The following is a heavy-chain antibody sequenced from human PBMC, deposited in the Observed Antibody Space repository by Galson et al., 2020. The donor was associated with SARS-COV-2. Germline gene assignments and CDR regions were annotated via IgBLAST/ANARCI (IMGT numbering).Heavy chain of an antibody. CDR2: ISSSSSYI. CDR1: GFTFSSYS. CDR3: ARDLRKHYDYVWGSYPGQYYFDY. D-gene: IGHD3-16*01. J-gene: IGHJ4*02. V-gene: IGHV3-21*01. Sequence: GGSLRLSCAASGFTFSSYSMNWVRQAPGKGLEWVSSISSSSSYIYYADSVKGRFTISRDNAKNSLYLQMNSLRAEDTAVYYCARDLRKHYDYVWGSYPGQYYFDYWGQGTLVTVSS.